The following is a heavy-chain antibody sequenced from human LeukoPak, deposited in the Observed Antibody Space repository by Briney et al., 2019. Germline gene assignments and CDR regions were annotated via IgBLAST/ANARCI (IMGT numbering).Heavy chain of an antibody. CDR2: VSGDGSST. V-gene: IGHV3-74*03. CDR3: ARLIVGATIDDY. CDR1: GFTFSNYW. J-gene: IGHJ4*02. Sequence: PGGSLRLSCAASGFTFSNYWMHWVRHAPGKGLEWVSRVSGDGSSTTYADFVKGRFIISRDNAKNTLYLQMSSLRAEDTAVYYCARLIVGATIDDYWGQGTLVTVSS. D-gene: IGHD1-26*01.